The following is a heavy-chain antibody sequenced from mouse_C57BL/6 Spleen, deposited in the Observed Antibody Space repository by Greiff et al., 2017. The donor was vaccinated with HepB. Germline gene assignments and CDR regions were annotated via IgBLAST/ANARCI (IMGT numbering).Heavy chain of an antibody. CDR2: IYPRSGNT. V-gene: IGHV1-81*01. CDR3: ARRMVTPAWVAY. D-gene: IGHD2-3*01. CDR1: GYTFTSYG. Sequence: VQLQQSGAELARPGASVKLSCKASGYTFTSYGISWVKQRTGQGLEWIGEIYPRSGNTYYNEKFKGKATLTADKSSSTAYMELRSLTSEDSAVYFCARRMVTPAWVAYWGQGTLVTVSA. J-gene: IGHJ3*01.